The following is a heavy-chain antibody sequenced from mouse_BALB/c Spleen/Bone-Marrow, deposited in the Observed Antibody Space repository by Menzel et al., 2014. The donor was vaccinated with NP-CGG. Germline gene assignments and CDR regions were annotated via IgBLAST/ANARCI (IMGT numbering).Heavy chain of an antibody. J-gene: IGHJ3*01. CDR3: TRREGNYAFAY. CDR1: GYTFTSYW. D-gene: IGHD2-1*01. CDR2: IYPSDSYT. V-gene: IGHV1-69*02. Sequence: QVQLQQSGAELVRPGASVKLSCKASGYTFTSYWINWVKQRPGQGLEWIGNIYPSDSYTNYNQKFKGKATLTVDKSSSTAYMQLSSPTSEDSAVYYCTRREGNYAFAYWGQGTLVTVSA.